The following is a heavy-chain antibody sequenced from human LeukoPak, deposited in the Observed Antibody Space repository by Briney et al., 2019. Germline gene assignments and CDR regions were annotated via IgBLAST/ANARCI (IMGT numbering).Heavy chain of an antibody. J-gene: IGHJ5*02. D-gene: IGHD3-22*01. CDR2: ISGSSSYI. CDR1: GFTFSNYY. V-gene: IGHV3-21*01. Sequence: GGSLRLSCAASGFTFSNYYMNWVRQAPGKGLEWVSSISGSSSYIYYADSVKGRFTISRDNAKNSLYLQMNSLRAEDTAVYYCARYVYYYDSSGFDPWGQGTLVTVSS. CDR3: ARYVYYYDSSGFDP.